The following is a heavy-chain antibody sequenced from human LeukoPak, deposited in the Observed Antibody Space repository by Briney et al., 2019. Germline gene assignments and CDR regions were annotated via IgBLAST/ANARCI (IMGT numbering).Heavy chain of an antibody. Sequence: SETLSLTCTVSGGSVSSSSYYWGWIRQPPGKGLEWIGSIYYSGSTYYNPSLKSRVTISVDTSKNQFSLKLSSVTAADTAVYYCARHAEGGYSSSWYWSASDIWGQGTMVTVSS. D-gene: IGHD6-13*01. V-gene: IGHV4-39*01. CDR1: GGSVSSSSYY. CDR3: ARHAEGGYSSSWYWSASDI. J-gene: IGHJ3*02. CDR2: IYYSGST.